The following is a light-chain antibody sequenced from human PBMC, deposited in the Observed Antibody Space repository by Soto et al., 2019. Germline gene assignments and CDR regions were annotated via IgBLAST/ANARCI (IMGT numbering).Light chain of an antibody. CDR2: AAS. V-gene: IGKV3-20*01. CDR3: QQYGGSPLWT. CDR1: QSVTSSY. Sequence: ETVLTQSPDTLSLSPGERATLSCRASQSVTSSYLAWYQQKPGQAPRLLIYAASSRATGIPDRFSGSGSGTDFTLTISRLEPEDFAVYYCQQYGGSPLWTFGQGTMVDVK. J-gene: IGKJ1*01.